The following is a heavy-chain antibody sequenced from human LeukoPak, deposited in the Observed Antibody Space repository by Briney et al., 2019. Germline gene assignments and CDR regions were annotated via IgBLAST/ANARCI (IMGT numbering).Heavy chain of an antibody. CDR3: ARDRGSSGWYGYYYYGMDV. J-gene: IGHJ6*02. V-gene: IGHV1-46*01. CDR1: GYTFTSYY. D-gene: IGHD6-19*01. Sequence: GASVKVSCKASGYTFTSYYMHWVRQAPGQGLEWMGIINPSGGSTSFAQKFQGRVTMTTDTSTSTAYMELRSLRSDDTAVYYCARDRGSSGWYGYYYYGMDVWGQGTTVTVSS. CDR2: INPSGGST.